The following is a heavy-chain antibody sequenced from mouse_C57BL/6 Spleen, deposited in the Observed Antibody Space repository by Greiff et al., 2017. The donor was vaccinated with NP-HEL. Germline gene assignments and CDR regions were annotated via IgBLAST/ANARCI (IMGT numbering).Heavy chain of an antibody. CDR1: GYSITSGYY. Sequence: EVKLMESGPGLVKPSQSLSLTCSVTGYSITSGYYWNWIRQFPGNKLEWMGDISYDGSNNYNPPLKNRISITRDTSKNQFFLKLNSVTTEDTATYYCARDHLWLRGYFDYWGQGTTLTVSS. D-gene: IGHD2-2*01. CDR2: ISYDGSN. J-gene: IGHJ2*01. V-gene: IGHV3-6*01. CDR3: ARDHLWLRGYFDY.